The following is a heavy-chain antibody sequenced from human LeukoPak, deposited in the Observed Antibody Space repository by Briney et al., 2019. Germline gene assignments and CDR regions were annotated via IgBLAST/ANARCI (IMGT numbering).Heavy chain of an antibody. CDR1: GFTFSSYW. V-gene: IGHV3-7*01. CDR3: ARVRWELLLYYYMDV. D-gene: IGHD1-26*01. J-gene: IGHJ6*03. CDR2: IKQDGSEK. Sequence: PGGSLRLSCAASGFTFSSYWMSWVRQAPGKGLEWVANIKQDGSEKYYVDSVKGRFTISRDNAKNSLYLQMNSLRAEDTAVYYCARVRWELLLYYYMDVWGKGTTVTVSS.